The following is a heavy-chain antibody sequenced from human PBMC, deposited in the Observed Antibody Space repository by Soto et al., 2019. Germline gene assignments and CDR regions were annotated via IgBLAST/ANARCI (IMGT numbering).Heavy chain of an antibody. J-gene: IGHJ6*02. V-gene: IGHV1-46*01. CDR3: ARDSRVGYCSSTSCYGTGYYYYYGMDV. Sequence: GASVKVSCKASGYTFTSYYMHWVRQAPGQGLEWMGIINPSGGSTSYAQKFQGRVTMTRDTSTSTVYMELSSLRSEDTAVYYCARDSRVGYCSSTSCYGTGYYYYYGMDVWGQGTTVTVSS. CDR2: INPSGGST. CDR1: GYTFTSYY. D-gene: IGHD2-2*01.